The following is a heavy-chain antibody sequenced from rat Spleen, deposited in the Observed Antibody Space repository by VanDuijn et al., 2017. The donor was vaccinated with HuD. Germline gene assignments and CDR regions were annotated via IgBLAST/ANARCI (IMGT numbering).Heavy chain of an antibody. CDR3: TRANWAPDY. CDR2: IWTGGST. Sequence: QVQLKESGPGLVQPSQTLSLTCTVSGFSLTSYNVHWVRQPTGKGLEWMGIIWTGGSTDYNSALKSRLSISRDTSKSQVFLKMNSLQTEDTAIYFCTRANWAPDYWGQGVMVTVSS. CDR1: GFSLTSYN. V-gene: IGHV2-30*01. J-gene: IGHJ2*01. D-gene: IGHD5-1*01.